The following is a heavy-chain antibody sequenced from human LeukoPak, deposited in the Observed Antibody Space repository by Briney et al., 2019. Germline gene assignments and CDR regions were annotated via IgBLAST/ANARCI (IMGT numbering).Heavy chain of an antibody. CDR3: ARDRITIFGASFDI. CDR1: GGTFSSYA. D-gene: IGHD3-3*01. CDR2: IIPTFGTA. J-gene: IGHJ3*02. Sequence: ASVKVSCKASGGTFSSYAISWVRQAPGQGLEWMGRIIPTFGTANYAQKFQGRVTITTDESTSTAYMELSSLRSEDTAVYYCARDRITIFGASFDIWGQGTMVTVSS. V-gene: IGHV1-69*05.